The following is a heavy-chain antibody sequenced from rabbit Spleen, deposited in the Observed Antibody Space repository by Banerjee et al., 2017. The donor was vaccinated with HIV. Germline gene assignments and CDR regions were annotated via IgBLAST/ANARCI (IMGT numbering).Heavy chain of an antibody. CDR1: GFSFSSSYY. Sequence: QSLEESGGDLVKPGASLTLTCTASGFSFSSSYYMCWVRQAPGKGLEWIGCIYTGISGSTYYASWAKGRFTISSDNAQSTVDLKMTSLTAADTATYFCARAIVPWLGLTRLDLWGPGTLVTVS. CDR3: ARAIVPWLGLTRLDL. J-gene: IGHJ3*01. D-gene: IGHD4-1*01. V-gene: IGHV1S40*01. CDR2: IYTGISGST.